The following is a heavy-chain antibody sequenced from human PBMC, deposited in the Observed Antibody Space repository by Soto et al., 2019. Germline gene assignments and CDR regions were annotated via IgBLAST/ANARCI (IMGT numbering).Heavy chain of an antibody. J-gene: IGHJ4*02. V-gene: IGHV3-23*01. CDR3: AKRASGSYFDY. CDR2: ISGSGGST. CDR1: GFTFSSYA. D-gene: IGHD3-10*01. Sequence: EVQLLESGGGLVQPGGSLRLSCGASGFTFSSYAMNWVRQAPGKGLEWVSVISGSGGSTYYADSVKGRFTISRDNSKNTLYLQKNSLRAEDTAVYYCAKRASGSYFDYWGQGTLVTVSS.